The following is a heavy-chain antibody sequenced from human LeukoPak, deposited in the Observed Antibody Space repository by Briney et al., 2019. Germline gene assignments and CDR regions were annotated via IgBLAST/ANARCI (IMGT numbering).Heavy chain of an antibody. Sequence: GGSLRLSCAASGFIFSSYRMNWVRQAPGKGLEWVSYISSSSSTIYYADSVKGRFTISRDNAKNSLYLQMNSLGAEDTAVYYCARAPSPNWYFDLWGRGTLVTVSS. V-gene: IGHV3-48*04. CDR1: GFIFSSYR. CDR2: ISSSSSTI. CDR3: ARAPSPNWYFDL. J-gene: IGHJ2*01.